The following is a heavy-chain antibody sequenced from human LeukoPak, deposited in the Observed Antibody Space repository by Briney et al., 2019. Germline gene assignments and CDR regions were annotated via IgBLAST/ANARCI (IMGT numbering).Heavy chain of an antibody. Sequence: ASVKVSCKASGYTFTSYYMHWVRQAPGQGLEWMGWMNPNSGNTGYAQKFQGRVTMTRNTSISTAYMELSSLRSEDTAVYYCARDVEMATIPFDYWGQGTLVTVSS. V-gene: IGHV1-8*02. CDR3: ARDVEMATIPFDY. CDR2: MNPNSGNT. CDR1: GYTFTSYY. J-gene: IGHJ4*02. D-gene: IGHD5-24*01.